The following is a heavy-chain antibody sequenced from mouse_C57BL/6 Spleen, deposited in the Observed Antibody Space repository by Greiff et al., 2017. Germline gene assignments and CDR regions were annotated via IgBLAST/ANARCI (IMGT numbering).Heavy chain of an antibody. Sequence: VQLQQPGAELVKPGASVKMSCKASGYTFTSYWITWVKQRPGQGLEWIGDIYPGSGSTNYNEKFKSKATLTVDTSSSTAYMQLSSLTSEDSAVYYCARGYYDPYYFDYWGQGTTLTVSS. J-gene: IGHJ2*01. CDR2: IYPGSGST. CDR3: ARGYYDPYYFDY. CDR1: GYTFTSYW. D-gene: IGHD2-4*01. V-gene: IGHV1-55*01.